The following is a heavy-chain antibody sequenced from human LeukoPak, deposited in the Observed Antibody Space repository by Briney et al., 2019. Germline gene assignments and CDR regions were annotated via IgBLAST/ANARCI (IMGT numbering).Heavy chain of an antibody. V-gene: IGHV4-59*01. CDR1: GGSISSYY. D-gene: IGHD4-17*01. CDR3: ARGLNGDQYYYYYYMDV. Sequence: PSETLSLTCTVSGGSISSYYWSWIRQPPGKGLEWIGYIYYSGSTNYNPSLKSRVTISVDTSKNQFSLKLSSVTAADTAAYYCARGLNGDQYYYYYYMDVWGKGTTVTVSS. J-gene: IGHJ6*03. CDR2: IYYSGST.